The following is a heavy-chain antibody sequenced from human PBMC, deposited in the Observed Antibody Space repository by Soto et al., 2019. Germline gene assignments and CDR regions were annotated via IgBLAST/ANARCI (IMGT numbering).Heavy chain of an antibody. V-gene: IGHV4-34*01. CDR1: GGSFSGYH. D-gene: IGHD4-4*01. Sequence: VQLQQWGAGLLKPSETLSLTCAVYGGSFSGYHWSWFRQPPGKGLGWIGEISPSGSINYNPSLKSRVTISVDTSKNQFSLTVSSVTAADTAVYYCATFVGATTVTRGSPRDYWGQGTLVTVSS. CDR3: ATFVGATTVTRGSPRDY. J-gene: IGHJ4*02. CDR2: ISPSGSI.